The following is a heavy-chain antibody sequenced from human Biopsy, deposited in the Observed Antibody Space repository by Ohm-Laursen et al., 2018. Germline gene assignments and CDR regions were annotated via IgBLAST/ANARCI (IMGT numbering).Heavy chain of an antibody. CDR2: IYPGGST. D-gene: IGHD3-22*01. CDR1: GGDINNYY. V-gene: IGHV4-4*07. Sequence: PSDTLSLTCNVSGGDINNYYWSWIRQPAGKGLEWIGRIYPGGSTNYNPSLKSRVTMSVDTSKKQLSLRLRSVTAADTAMYYCASVVLGPTNDAFDLRGQGTMVVVSS. J-gene: IGHJ3*01. CDR3: ASVVLGPTNDAFDL.